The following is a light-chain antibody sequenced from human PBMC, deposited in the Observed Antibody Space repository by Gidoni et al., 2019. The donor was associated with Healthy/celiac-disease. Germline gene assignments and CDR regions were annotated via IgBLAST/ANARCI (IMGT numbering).Light chain of an antibody. CDR2: GNS. Sequence: QSVLTPPPSVSGAPGQRVPISCTGSSSNIGAGYDVHWYQQLPGTAPKLLIYGNSNRPSGVPDRFSGSKSGTSASLAITGLQAEDEADYYCQSYDSSLSALYVFGTGTKVTVL. J-gene: IGLJ1*01. CDR3: QSYDSSLSALYV. CDR1: SSNIGAGYD. V-gene: IGLV1-40*01.